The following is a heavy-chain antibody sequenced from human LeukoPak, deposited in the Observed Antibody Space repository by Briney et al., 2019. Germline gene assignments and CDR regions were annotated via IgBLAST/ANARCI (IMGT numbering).Heavy chain of an antibody. CDR3: ARDPPHYDFWSGYLDRGAFDI. J-gene: IGHJ3*02. CDR1: GFTFSSYG. D-gene: IGHD3-3*01. V-gene: IGHV3-33*01. CDR2: IWYDGSNK. Sequence: PGRSLRLSCAASGFTFSSYGMHWVRQAPGKGLEWVAVIWYDGSNKYYADSVKGRFTISRDNSKNTLYLQMNSLRAEDTAVYYWARDPPHYDFWSGYLDRGAFDIWGQGTMVTVSS.